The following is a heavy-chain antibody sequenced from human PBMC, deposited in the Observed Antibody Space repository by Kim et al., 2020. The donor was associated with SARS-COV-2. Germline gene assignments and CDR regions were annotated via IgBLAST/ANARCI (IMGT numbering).Heavy chain of an antibody. CDR2: INPNSGGT. CDR1: GYTFTGYY. V-gene: IGHV1-2*02. CDR3: ARDLLIAVAGTGIDYGMDV. J-gene: IGHJ6*02. D-gene: IGHD6-19*01. Sequence: ASVKVSCKDSGYTFTGYYMHWVRQAPGQGLEWMGWINPNSGGTNYAQKFQGRVTMTRDTSISTAYMELSRLRSDDTAVYYCARDLLIAVAGTGIDYGMDVWGQGTTVTVSS.